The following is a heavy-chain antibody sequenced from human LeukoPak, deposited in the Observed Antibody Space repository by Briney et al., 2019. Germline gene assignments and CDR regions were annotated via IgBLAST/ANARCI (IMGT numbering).Heavy chain of an antibody. CDR2: INDGGDT. Sequence: PSETLSLTCGVYGGSFSGYDWSWVRQPPGKGLEWIGEINDGGDTNYNPSLKSRVTMPVDTSKNHFSLEVRSMTAADTAVYYCARGLGWKVATMGLFFMDVWGEGTTVTVSS. CDR3: ARGLGWKVATMGLFFMDV. CDR1: GGSFSGYD. J-gene: IGHJ6*03. D-gene: IGHD5-24*01. V-gene: IGHV4-34*01.